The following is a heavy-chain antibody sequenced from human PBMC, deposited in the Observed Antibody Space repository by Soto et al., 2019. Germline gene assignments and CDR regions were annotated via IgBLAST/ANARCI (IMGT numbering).Heavy chain of an antibody. Sequence: SGGSLRLSCAASGFTVSSTYMSWARQAPGKGLEWVSIIFSSGESFYADSVKGRFTISRDSSDNTVYLQMNSLKAEDTAVYYCARGGIGMVRTFDHWGQGTLVTVSS. D-gene: IGHD3-10*01. CDR1: GFTVSSTY. J-gene: IGHJ4*02. CDR2: IFSSGES. CDR3: ARGGIGMVRTFDH. V-gene: IGHV3-53*01.